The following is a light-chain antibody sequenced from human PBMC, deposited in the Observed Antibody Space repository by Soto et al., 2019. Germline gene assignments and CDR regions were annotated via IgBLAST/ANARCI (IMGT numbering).Light chain of an antibody. CDR2: VAS. Sequence: IVLTQSPGTLSLSPGERATLSCRASQSVSRSYLAWYQQKPGQAPRLLIYVASSRATGIPDRFSGSGSGTDFTLTIRRLEHEDFAVYYCQQYGSSPLTFGGGTKVEIK. J-gene: IGKJ4*01. CDR1: QSVSRSY. CDR3: QQYGSSPLT. V-gene: IGKV3-20*01.